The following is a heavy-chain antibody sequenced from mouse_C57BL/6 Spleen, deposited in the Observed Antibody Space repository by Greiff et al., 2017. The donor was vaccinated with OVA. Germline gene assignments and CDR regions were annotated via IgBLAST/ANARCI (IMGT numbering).Heavy chain of an antibody. D-gene: IGHD2-4*01. Sequence: VQLVESGAELVKPGASVKLSCKASGYTFTEYTIHWVKQRSGQGLEWIGWFYPGSGSIKYNEKFKDKATLTADKSSSTVYMELSRLTSEDAAVYFCARHGDRDYDGVPYAMDYWGQGTSVTVSS. CDR2: FYPGSGSI. V-gene: IGHV1-62-2*01. CDR1: GYTFTEYT. J-gene: IGHJ4*01. CDR3: ARHGDRDYDGVPYAMDY.